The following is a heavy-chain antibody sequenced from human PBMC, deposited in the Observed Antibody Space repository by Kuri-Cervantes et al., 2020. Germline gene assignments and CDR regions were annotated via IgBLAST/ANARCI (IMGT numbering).Heavy chain of an antibody. CDR1: GGTFSSYA. V-gene: IGHV1-69*05. D-gene: IGHD4-17*01. CDR2: IIPIFGTA. CDR3: ARGTYGDYWDPAYYYMDV. J-gene: IGHJ6*03. Sequence: SVKVSCKASGGTFSSYAISWVRQAPGQGLEWMGGIIPIFGTANYAQKSQGRVTITTDESTSTAYMELSSLRSEDTAVYYCARGTYGDYWDPAYYYMDVWGKGTTVTVSS.